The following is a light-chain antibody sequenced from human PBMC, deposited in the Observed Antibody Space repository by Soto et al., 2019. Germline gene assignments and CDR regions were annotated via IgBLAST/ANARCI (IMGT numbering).Light chain of an antibody. CDR3: AAWDDSLNGWV. J-gene: IGLJ3*02. V-gene: IGLV1-44*01. CDR1: NSNIGSNT. CDR2: SDN. Sequence: QPVLTQPPSASGTPGQRVTISCSGSNSNIGSNTVNWYQQLPGTAPKLLIFSDNQRPSGVPDRFSASKSGTSASLAISGLQSEDEADYHCAAWDDSLNGWVFGGGTKLTVL.